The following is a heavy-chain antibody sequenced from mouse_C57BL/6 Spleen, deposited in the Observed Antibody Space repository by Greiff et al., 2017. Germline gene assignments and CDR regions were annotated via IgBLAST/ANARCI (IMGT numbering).Heavy chain of an antibody. CDR2: LWGDGST. CDR3: AKGGGYDGYWYFDV. Sequence: VKVVESGPGLVAPSQSLSITCTVSGFSLTSYGVSWVRQPPGNGLEWLGVLWGDGSTNYHSALISRLSISKDNSKSQVFLKLNSLQTDDTATYYCAKGGGYDGYWYFDVWGTGTTVTVSS. CDR1: GFSLTSYG. D-gene: IGHD2-2*01. J-gene: IGHJ1*03. V-gene: IGHV2-3*01.